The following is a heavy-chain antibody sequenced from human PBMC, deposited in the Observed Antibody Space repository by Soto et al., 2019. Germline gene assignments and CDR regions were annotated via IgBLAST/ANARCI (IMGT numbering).Heavy chain of an antibody. D-gene: IGHD3-22*01. V-gene: IGHV3-23*01. CDR3: AKDLTMIVVVIDAFDI. CDR1: GFTFSSYD. J-gene: IGHJ3*02. Sequence: EVQLLESGGGLVQPGGSLRLSCAASGFTFSSYDMSWVRQATGKGLEWVSAISGSGGSTYYADSVKGRFTISRDNSKNTLYLQMNSLRAEDSAVYYCAKDLTMIVVVIDAFDIWGQGTMVTVSS. CDR2: ISGSGGST.